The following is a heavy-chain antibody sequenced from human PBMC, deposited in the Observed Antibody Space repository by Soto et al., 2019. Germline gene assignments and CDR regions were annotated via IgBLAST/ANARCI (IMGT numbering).Heavy chain of an antibody. V-gene: IGHV3-23*01. CDR2: ISGSGFKK. CDR3: ERVTSSSWYFEN. Sequence: GGSLRLSCAASGLTFENFGMSWVRQAPGKGLEWISSISGSGFKKYYADSVKGRFTISRDNSKNSLYLQMNSLRDEDTAVYYCERVTSSSWYFENWAQGTLVAVFS. CDR1: GLTFENFG. J-gene: IGHJ4*02. D-gene: IGHD6-13*01.